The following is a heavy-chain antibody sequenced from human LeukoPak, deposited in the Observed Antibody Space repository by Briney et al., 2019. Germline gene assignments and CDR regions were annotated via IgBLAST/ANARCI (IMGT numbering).Heavy chain of an antibody. V-gene: IGHV4-59*01. Sequence: SETLSLTCTVSGGSMSSFYWSWIRQPPGKGLEWIGYMYHSGSTNYNPSLKSRVTVSVDTSKNQFSLKLSSVTAADTAVYYCARGGGDFWSGYFSDYYMDVWGKGTTVTVSS. CDR1: GGSMSSFY. CDR3: ARGGGDFWSGYFSDYYMDV. J-gene: IGHJ6*03. CDR2: MYHSGST. D-gene: IGHD3-3*01.